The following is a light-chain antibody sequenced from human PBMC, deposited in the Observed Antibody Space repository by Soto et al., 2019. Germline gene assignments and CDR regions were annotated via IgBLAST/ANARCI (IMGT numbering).Light chain of an antibody. V-gene: IGKV3-20*01. CDR1: QSVRSSY. Sequence: EIVLTQSPGTLSLSPGERATLSCRASQSVRSSYLAWYQQKPGQAPRLLIYGTSSRATGIPDRFSGSGSGTDFTLTISRLEPEDFAVYYCQQYGNWPSWTFGQGTKVDIK. J-gene: IGKJ1*01. CDR3: QQYGNWPSWT. CDR2: GTS.